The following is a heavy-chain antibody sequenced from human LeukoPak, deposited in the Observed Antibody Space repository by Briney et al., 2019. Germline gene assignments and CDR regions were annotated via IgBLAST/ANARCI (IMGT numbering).Heavy chain of an antibody. J-gene: IGHJ6*03. D-gene: IGHD6-6*01. CDR1: GFTFSSYS. Sequence: GGSLRLSCAASGFTFSSYSMNWVRQAPGKGLEWVSSISSSSSYIYYADSVRGRFTISRDNAKNSLYLQMNSLRAEDTAVYYCARDLAARRYYYYYYMDVWGKGTTVTVSS. V-gene: IGHV3-21*01. CDR2: ISSSSSYI. CDR3: ARDLAARRYYYYYYMDV.